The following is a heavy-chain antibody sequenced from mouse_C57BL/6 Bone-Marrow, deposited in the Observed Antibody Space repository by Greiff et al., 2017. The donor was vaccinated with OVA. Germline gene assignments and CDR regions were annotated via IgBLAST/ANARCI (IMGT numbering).Heavy chain of an antibody. D-gene: IGHD1-1*02. Sequence: QVQLQQSGPGLVAPSQSLSITCTVSGFSLTNYGLHWLRQPPGKGLEWLVVIWSDGSTPYNSALKSRLSISKDTYKSQVFFNMYSLQSYDTAMYYCARLECGSWFAYWGPVPLVTVSA. CDR3: ARLECGSWFAY. V-gene: IGHV2-6*03. CDR1: GFSLTNYG. J-gene: IGHJ3*01. CDR2: IWSDGST.